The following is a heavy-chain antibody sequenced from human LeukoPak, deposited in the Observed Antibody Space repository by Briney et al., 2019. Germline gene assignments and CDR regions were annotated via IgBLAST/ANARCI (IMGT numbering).Heavy chain of an antibody. V-gene: IGHV3-11*04. CDR2: ISSSGSTI. D-gene: IGHD6-19*01. Sequence: KPGGSLRLSCAASGFTFGDYYMSWIRQAPGKGLEWVSYISSSGSTIYYADSVKGRFTISRDNAKNSLYLQMNSLRAEDTAVYYCAREDRSGWFPGPYFQHWGQGTLVTVSS. J-gene: IGHJ1*01. CDR3: AREDRSGWFPGPYFQH. CDR1: GFTFGDYY.